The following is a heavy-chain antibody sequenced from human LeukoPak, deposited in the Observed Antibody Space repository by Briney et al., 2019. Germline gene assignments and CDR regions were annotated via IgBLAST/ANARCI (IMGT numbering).Heavy chain of an antibody. CDR1: GFSVSDNY. CDR3: TSYYYYDSSSPIGLERY. CDR2: IYSNGKT. Sequence: GGSLRLSCAASGFSVSDNYMSWVRQAPGKGLEWVSVIYSNGKTYYTDSVKGRFTISRDIAQNTLFLQMNSLKTEDTAVYYCTSYYYYDSSSPIGLERYWGQGTLVTVSS. J-gene: IGHJ4*02. D-gene: IGHD3-22*01. V-gene: IGHV3-66*01.